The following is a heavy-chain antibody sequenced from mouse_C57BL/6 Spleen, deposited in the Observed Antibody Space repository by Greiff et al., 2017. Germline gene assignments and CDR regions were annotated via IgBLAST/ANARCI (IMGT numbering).Heavy chain of an antibody. CDR1: GYTFTSYW. Sequence: VQLQQPGAELVMPGASVKLSCKASGYTFTSYWMHWVKQRPGQGLEWIGEIDPSDSYTNYNQKFKGKSTLTVDKSSSTAYMQLSSQTSEDSAVYYGARPYYYGSSSYYFDYWGQGTTLTVSS. D-gene: IGHD1-1*01. J-gene: IGHJ2*01. CDR3: ARPYYYGSSSYYFDY. CDR2: IDPSDSYT. V-gene: IGHV1-69*01.